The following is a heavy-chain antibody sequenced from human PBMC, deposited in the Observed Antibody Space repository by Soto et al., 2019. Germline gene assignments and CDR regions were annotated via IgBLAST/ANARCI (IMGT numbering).Heavy chain of an antibody. Sequence: EVQLVESGGGLIQPGGSLRLSCAASGFAVSSKYMTWVRQAPGKGLEWVSVIYGGGTTYYADSVKGRFTISRDTSKNTLYLQMNSLRAEDTAVYYCVQTTGWPGFDFWGQGTRVTVPS. V-gene: IGHV3-53*01. D-gene: IGHD6-19*01. CDR2: IYGGGTT. CDR1: GFAVSSKY. J-gene: IGHJ4*02. CDR3: VQTTGWPGFDF.